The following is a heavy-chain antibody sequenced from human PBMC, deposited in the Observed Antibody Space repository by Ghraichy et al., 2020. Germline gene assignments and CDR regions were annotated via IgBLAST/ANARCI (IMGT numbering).Heavy chain of an antibody. CDR3: ARVGNDYGDYERAFDI. J-gene: IGHJ3*02. V-gene: IGHV1-2*02. D-gene: IGHD4-17*01. CDR1: GYTFTDYY. CDR2: INSNSGGT. Sequence: ASVKVSCKASGYTFTDYYIHWVRQAPGQGLEWMGWINSNSGGTKYAQNLQGRVTMTRDTSISTAYMELSRLRSDDTAIYYCARVGNDYGDYERAFDIWGQGTTVTVSS.